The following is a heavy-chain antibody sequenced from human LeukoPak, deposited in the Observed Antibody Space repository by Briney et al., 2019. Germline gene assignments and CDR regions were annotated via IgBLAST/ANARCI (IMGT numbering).Heavy chain of an antibody. V-gene: IGHV3-74*01. CDR2: INSDGSST. J-gene: IGHJ4*02. D-gene: IGHD3-10*01. Sequence: GGSLRLSCAASGFTYSSYWMHWVRQAPGKGLVWVSCINSDGSSTSYADSVKGRFTISRDNAKNTLYLQMNSLRVEDTAVYYCARALGSGWVYFLGGQGTLVTVSS. CDR1: GFTYSSYW. CDR3: ARALGSGWVYFL.